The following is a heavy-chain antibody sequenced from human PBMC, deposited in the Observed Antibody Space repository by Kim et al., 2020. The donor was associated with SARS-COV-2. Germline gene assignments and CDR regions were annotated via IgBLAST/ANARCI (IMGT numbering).Heavy chain of an antibody. Sequence: GGSLRLSCAASGFTFSSYDMHWVRQAPGKGLEWVAVIWYDGSNKYYADSVKGRFTISRDNSKNTLYLQMNSLRAEDTAVFHCARDGRVDWGTYYFDYWG. D-gene: IGHD1-1*01. CDR1: GFTFSSYD. J-gene: IGHJ4*01. V-gene: IGHV3-33*01. CDR2: IWYDGSNK. CDR3: ARDGRVDWGTYYFDY.